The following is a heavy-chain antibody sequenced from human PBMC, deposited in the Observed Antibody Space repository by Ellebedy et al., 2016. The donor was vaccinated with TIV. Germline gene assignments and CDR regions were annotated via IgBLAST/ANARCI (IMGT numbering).Heavy chain of an antibody. J-gene: IGHJ4*02. CDR3: AKDDSIIAVAGTFDY. V-gene: IGHV3-30-3*01. CDR1: GFTFNNYP. CDR2: ISYDGSNK. D-gene: IGHD6-19*01. Sequence: GESLKISCAASGFTFNNYPMHWVRQAPGKGLEWVAVISYDGSNKYYADSVKGRFTISRDNSKNTLYLQMNSLRAEDTAVYYCAKDDSIIAVAGTFDYWGQGTLVTVSS.